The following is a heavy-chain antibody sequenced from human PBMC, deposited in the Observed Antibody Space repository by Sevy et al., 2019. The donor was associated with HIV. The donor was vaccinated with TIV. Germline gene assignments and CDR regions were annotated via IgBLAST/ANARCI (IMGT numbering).Heavy chain of an antibody. CDR1: GFTVSSNY. CDR3: AKHIQLWLHGMDV. Sequence: GGSLRLSCAASGFTVSSNYMSWVRQAPGKGLEWVSVIYSGGSTYYADSVKGRFTISRDNSKNTLYLQMNSLRAEDTAVYYCAKHIQLWLHGMDVWGQGTTVTVSS. V-gene: IGHV3-53*01. J-gene: IGHJ6*02. CDR2: IYSGGST. D-gene: IGHD5-18*01.